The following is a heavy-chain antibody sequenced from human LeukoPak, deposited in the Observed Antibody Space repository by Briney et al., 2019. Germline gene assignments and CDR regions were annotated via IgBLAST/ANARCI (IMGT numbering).Heavy chain of an antibody. D-gene: IGHD3-3*01. CDR3: ARGLDKYDYWSGYFLAD. J-gene: IGHJ4*02. V-gene: IGHV1-2*02. CDR1: GYTFTGYY. Sequence: ASVKVSCKASGYTFTGYYMHWVRQAPGQGLEWMGWINPNSGGTNYAQKFQGRVTMTRDTSISTAYMELSRLRSDDTAVYYCARGLDKYDYWSGYFLADWGQGTLVTVSS. CDR2: INPNSGGT.